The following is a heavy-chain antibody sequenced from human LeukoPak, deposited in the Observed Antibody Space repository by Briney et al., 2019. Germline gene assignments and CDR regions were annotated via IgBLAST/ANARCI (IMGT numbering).Heavy chain of an antibody. CDR3: ARGWFGQGLQDY. CDR1: GYTFTSYD. D-gene: IGHD3-10*01. CDR2: MNPNSGNT. Sequence: ASVKLSCKASGYTFTSYDINWVRQATGQGPEWMGWMNPNSGNTGYAQQFQGRVTMTRTTSTSTAYMELSSLRSDDTAVYYCARGWFGQGLQDYWGQGTLVTVSS. V-gene: IGHV1-8*01. J-gene: IGHJ4*02.